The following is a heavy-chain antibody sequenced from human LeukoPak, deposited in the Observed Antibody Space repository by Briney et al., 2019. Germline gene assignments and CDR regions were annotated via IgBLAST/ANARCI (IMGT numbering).Heavy chain of an antibody. CDR3: ARVYYAFDI. D-gene: IGHD3-3*01. V-gene: IGHV4-59*01. CDR1: GASISGDY. J-gene: IGHJ3*02. CDR2: ISHSAST. Sequence: SETLSLTCIVSGASISGDYWSWIRQPPGKGLEWIGYISHSASTNYNPSLKSRVTISLDTSENQFSLKLSSVTAADTAVYYCARVYYAFDIWGQGTMVTVSS.